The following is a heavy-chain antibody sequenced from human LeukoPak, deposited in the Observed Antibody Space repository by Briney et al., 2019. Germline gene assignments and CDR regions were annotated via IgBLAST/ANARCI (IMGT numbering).Heavy chain of an antibody. D-gene: IGHD3-10*02. CDR3: AELGITMIGGV. J-gene: IGHJ6*04. CDR1: GFTFSSYE. Sequence: GGSLRLSCAASGFTFSSYEMNWVRQAPGKGLEWVSYISSSGSTIYYADSVKGRFTISRDNAKNSLYLQMNSLRAEDTAVYYCAELGITMIGGVRGKGTTVTVSS. CDR2: ISSSGSTI. V-gene: IGHV3-48*03.